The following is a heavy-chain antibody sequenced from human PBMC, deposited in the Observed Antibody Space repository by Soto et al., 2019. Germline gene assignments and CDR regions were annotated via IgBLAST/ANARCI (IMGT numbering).Heavy chain of an antibody. D-gene: IGHD3-16*01. CDR2: ISPYSGNT. J-gene: IGHJ6*02. V-gene: IGHV1-18*01. CDR1: GYIFVNYG. Sequence: QVQLVQSGDEVRKPGSSVKVSCKASGYIFVNYGIARLRQAPGHWLEWMGWISPYSGNTHYASKVQGRLTMTTDTSTSTVYMDLGSLTSDDTAVYYWAMVDNYVTPTQQDVCRQGTTVTVSS. CDR3: AMVDNYVTPTQQDV.